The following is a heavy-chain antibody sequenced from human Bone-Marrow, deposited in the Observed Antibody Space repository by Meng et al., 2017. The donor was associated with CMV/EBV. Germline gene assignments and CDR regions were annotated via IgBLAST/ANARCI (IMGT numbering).Heavy chain of an antibody. CDR2: IKQDGSEK. CDR3: ARDRWELLQPFDY. V-gene: IGHV3-7*01. J-gene: IGHJ4*02. Sequence: ETLSLTCAASGFTFSSYWMSWVRQAPGKGLEWVANIKQDGSEKYYVDSVKGRFTISRDNAKNSLYLQMNSLRAEDTAVYYCARDRWELLQPFDYWGQGTLVTVSS. D-gene: IGHD1-26*01. CDR1: GFTFSSYW.